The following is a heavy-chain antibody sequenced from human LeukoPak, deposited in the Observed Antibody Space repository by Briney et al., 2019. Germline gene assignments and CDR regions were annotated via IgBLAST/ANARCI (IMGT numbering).Heavy chain of an antibody. CDR1: GGSISSYY. CDR3: ARSGRAMVSY. CDR2: INHSGST. V-gene: IGHV4-34*01. D-gene: IGHD5-18*01. J-gene: IGHJ4*02. Sequence: SETLSLTCTVSGGSISSYYWSWIRQPPGKGLEWIGEINHSGSTNYNPSLKSRVTISVDTSKNQFSLKLSSVTAADTAVYYCARSGRAMVSYWGQGTLVTVSS.